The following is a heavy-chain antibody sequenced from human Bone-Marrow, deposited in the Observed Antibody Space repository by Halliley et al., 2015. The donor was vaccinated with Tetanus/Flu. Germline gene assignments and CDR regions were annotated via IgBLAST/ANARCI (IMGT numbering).Heavy chain of an antibody. V-gene: IGHV4-38-2*01. CDR1: NYSISSGNH. J-gene: IGHJ3*02. D-gene: IGHD2-15*01. CDR2: VYRSGTT. CDR3: ARHCSGNSCYTDAFDI. Sequence: TLSLTCVVSNYSISSGNHWGWIRQPPGKTLEWIGYVYRSGTTNYNPSLKSRVTISVDTSNNQFSLNLRSVTAADTAVYYCARHCSGNSCYTDAFDIWGQGTVVTVSS.